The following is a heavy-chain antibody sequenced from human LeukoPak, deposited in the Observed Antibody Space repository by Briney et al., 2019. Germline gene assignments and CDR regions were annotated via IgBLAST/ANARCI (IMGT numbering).Heavy chain of an antibody. CDR1: GGSICSYY. CDR3: ARDQGTYCSGTSCYGGGFDY. Sequence: PSETLSLTCAVSGGSICSYYGSWIRQPPGKGLEWIGYIYYSGSTNYNPSLKSRVTISVDTSKNQFSLKLSSVTAADTAVYYCARDQGTYCSGTSCYGGGFDYWGQGTLVTVSS. J-gene: IGHJ4*02. V-gene: IGHV4-59*01. D-gene: IGHD2-2*01. CDR2: IYYSGST.